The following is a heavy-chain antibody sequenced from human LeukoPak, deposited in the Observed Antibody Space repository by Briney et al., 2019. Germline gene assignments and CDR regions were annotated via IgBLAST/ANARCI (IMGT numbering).Heavy chain of an antibody. V-gene: IGHV1-2*02. CDR3: ARDNWHTVMVVAAMSCFDP. D-gene: IGHD2-15*01. J-gene: IGHJ5*02. Sequence: ASVKVSCKASGYTFSAYYLLWGRQAPGQGLEWMGWINPNSGGTNYAQKFQGRVTMTRDTSISTAYMELSRLTSDDTAVYYCARDNWHTVMVVAAMSCFDPWGQGTLVTVSS. CDR1: GYTFSAYY. CDR2: INPNSGGT.